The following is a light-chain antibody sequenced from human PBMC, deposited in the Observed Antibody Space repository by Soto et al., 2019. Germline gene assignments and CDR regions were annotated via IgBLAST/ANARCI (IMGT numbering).Light chain of an antibody. V-gene: IGKV3-20*01. J-gene: IGKJ4*01. CDR1: QSVSSSY. CDR3: QQYGSSPALT. CDR2: GAS. Sequence: IVLTQSPGTMSLSPGERHTVSCMASQSVSSSYLAWYQQKPGQAPRLLIYGASSRATGIPDRFSGSGSGTDFTLTISRLEPEDFAVYYCQQYGSSPALTFGGGTKVDIK.